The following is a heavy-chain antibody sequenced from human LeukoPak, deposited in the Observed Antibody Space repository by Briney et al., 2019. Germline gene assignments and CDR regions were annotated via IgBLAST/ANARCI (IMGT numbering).Heavy chain of an antibody. V-gene: IGHV3-48*03. CDR3: ASHTGGPYYYGMDV. Sequence: GGSLRLSCAASGFTFSSYEMNWVRQAPGKGLEWVPYISSSGSTIYYADSVKGRFTISRDNAKNSLYLQMDSLRAEDTAIYYCASHTGGPYYYGMDVWGQGTTVTVSS. CDR2: ISSSGSTI. D-gene: IGHD1-14*01. J-gene: IGHJ6*02. CDR1: GFTFSSYE.